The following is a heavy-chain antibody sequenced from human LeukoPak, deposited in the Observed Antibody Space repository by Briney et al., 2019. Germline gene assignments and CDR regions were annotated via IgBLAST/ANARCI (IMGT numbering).Heavy chain of an antibody. CDR3: ARPIGSSWYGWFDP. D-gene: IGHD6-13*01. J-gene: IGHJ5*02. V-gene: IGHV1-18*01. Sequence: GASVKVSCKASGYTFTSYGISWARQAPGQGLEWMGWISAYNGNTNYAQKLQGRVTMTTDTSTSTAYMELRSLRSDDTAVYYCARPIGSSWYGWFDPWGQGTLVTVSS. CDR2: ISAYNGNT. CDR1: GYTFTSYG.